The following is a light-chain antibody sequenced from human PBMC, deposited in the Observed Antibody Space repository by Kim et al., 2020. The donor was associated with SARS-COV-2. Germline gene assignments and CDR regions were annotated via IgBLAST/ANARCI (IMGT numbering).Light chain of an antibody. V-gene: IGLV3-21*04. CDR1: NMGSKS. J-gene: IGLJ3*02. CDR2: YDS. Sequence: APGRTARITRGGNNMGSKSVHWYQQKPGEAPVLVIYYDSDRPSGIPERFSGSNSGNTATLTISRVEAGDEADYYCQVWDSSSDHRVFGGGTQLTVL. CDR3: QVWDSSSDHRV.